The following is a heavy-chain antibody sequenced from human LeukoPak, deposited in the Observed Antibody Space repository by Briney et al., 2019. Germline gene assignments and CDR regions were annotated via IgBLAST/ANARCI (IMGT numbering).Heavy chain of an antibody. J-gene: IGHJ5*02. CDR3: ARGGVYYGSGSNWFDP. V-gene: IGHV4-59*02. CDR1: GGSVSSYY. D-gene: IGHD3-10*01. CDR2: LSHSGSS. Sequence: SETLSLTCTVSGGSVSSYYWSWIRRPPGRGLEWIAYLSHSGSSDSNPSLTSRVTTLVDTSKNQFSLKLNSVTAADTAVYYCARGGVYYGSGSNWFDPWGQGTLVTVSS.